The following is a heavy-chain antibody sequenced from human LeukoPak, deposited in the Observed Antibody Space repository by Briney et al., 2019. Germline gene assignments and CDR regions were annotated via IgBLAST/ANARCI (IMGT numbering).Heavy chain of an antibody. CDR3: AKDGDTAMVVYYYYGMDV. D-gene: IGHD5-18*01. V-gene: IGHV3-43*02. CDR2: ISGDGGST. CDR1: GFTFDDHA. Sequence: GGSLRLSCASSGFTFDDHAMHWVRQAPGKGLEWVSLISGDGGSTYYADSVKGRFTISRDNSKNSLYLQMNSLRTEDTALYYCAKDGDTAMVVYYYYGMDVWGQGTTVTVSS. J-gene: IGHJ6*02.